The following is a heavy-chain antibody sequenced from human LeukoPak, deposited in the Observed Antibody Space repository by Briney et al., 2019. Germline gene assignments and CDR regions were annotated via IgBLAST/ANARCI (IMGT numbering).Heavy chain of an antibody. V-gene: IGHV3-23*01. D-gene: IGHD6-19*01. CDR3: TKDVVPDSGWDLDY. J-gene: IGHJ4*02. CDR1: GFTFSTYS. CDR2: ICPNGGST. Sequence: GESLRLSCAASGFTFSTYSMTWVRQGPGKGLEWVSSICPNGGSTFYADSVKGRFTISRDNSKNTLYLQMSSLRTEDTAIYYCTKDVVPDSGWDLDYWGQGTLVTVSS.